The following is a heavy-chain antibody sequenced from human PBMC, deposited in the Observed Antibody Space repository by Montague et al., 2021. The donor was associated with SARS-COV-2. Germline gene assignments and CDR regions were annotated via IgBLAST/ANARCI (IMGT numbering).Heavy chain of an antibody. J-gene: IGHJ4*02. Sequence: SETLSLTCALSGASFSNYYWSWTRLPPGKGLEWIGEINQSGTTIYHPSLKSRATISVDTSKNQFSLNLSSVTAADTAVYYCARHPLGYCSSTSCFVGWGQGTLVTVSS. CDR3: ARHPLGYCSSTSCFVG. D-gene: IGHD2-2*01. V-gene: IGHV4-34*01. CDR1: GASFSNYY. CDR2: INQSGTT.